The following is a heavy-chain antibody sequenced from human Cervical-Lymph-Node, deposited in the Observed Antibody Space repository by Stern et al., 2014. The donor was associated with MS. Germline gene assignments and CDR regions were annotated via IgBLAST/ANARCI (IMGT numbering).Heavy chain of an antibody. V-gene: IGHV5-51*01. D-gene: IGHD6-19*01. Sequence: EVQLVDSGVEVKKPGESLKISCKGSGYSFTNYWIGWVRQMPGKGLEWMGIIYPGESDYRYSRSFQGQVTISADKSIRTASLQWSSLKASDTAMYYCARHCAKREQCAFDYWGQGTLVTVSS. CDR2: IYPGESDY. CDR1: GYSFTNYW. CDR3: ARHCAKREQCAFDY. J-gene: IGHJ4*02.